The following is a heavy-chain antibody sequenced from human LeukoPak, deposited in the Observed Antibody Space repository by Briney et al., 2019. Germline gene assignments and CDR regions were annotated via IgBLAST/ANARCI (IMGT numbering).Heavy chain of an antibody. D-gene: IGHD3-16*02. J-gene: IGHJ5*02. CDR1: GYTFTSYD. Sequence: ASVKVSCKASGYTFTSYDINWVRQATGQGLEWMGWMNPNSGNTGYAQKFQGRVTITRNTSISTAYMELSSLRSGDTAVYYCARGLRLGELSLIPWGQGTLVTVSS. CDR3: ARGLRLGELSLIP. V-gene: IGHV1-8*03. CDR2: MNPNSGNT.